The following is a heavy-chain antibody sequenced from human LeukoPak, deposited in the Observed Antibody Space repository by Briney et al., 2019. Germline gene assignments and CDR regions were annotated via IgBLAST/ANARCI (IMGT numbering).Heavy chain of an antibody. J-gene: IGHJ5*02. CDR3: ARVVVVAARGDWFDP. V-gene: IGHV4-59*01. Sequence: SETLSLTRTVSGGSISSYYWSWIRQPPGKGLEWIGYIYYSGSTNYNPSLTSRVTISVDTSKNQFSLKLSSVTAADTAVYYCARVVVVAARGDWFDPWGQGTLVTVSS. CDR2: IYYSGST. CDR1: GGSISSYY. D-gene: IGHD2-15*01.